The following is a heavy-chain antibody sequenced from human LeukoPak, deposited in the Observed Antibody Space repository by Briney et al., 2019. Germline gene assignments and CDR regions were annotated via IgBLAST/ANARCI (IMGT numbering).Heavy chain of an antibody. D-gene: IGHD6-19*01. CDR2: ISSSGSTI. V-gene: IGHV3-11*01. Sequence: GGSLRLSCAASGFTFSDYYMSWIRQAPGKGLEWVSYISSSGSTIYCADSVKGRFTISRDNAKNSLYLQMNSLRAEDTAVYYCARTAVAGSYYFDYWGQGTLVTVSS. CDR1: GFTFSDYY. CDR3: ARTAVAGSYYFDY. J-gene: IGHJ4*02.